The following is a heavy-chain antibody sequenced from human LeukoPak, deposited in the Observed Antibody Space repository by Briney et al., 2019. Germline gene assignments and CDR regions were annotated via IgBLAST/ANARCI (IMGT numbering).Heavy chain of an antibody. Sequence: GGSLRLSCAASGFTFSNAWMSWVRQAPGKGLEWVGRIKSKTDGGTTDYAAPVKGRFTISRDDSKSTLYLQMNSLKTEDTAVYYCTTDREWELLWDYWGQGTLVTVSS. D-gene: IGHD1-26*01. CDR3: TTDREWELLWDY. J-gene: IGHJ4*02. CDR1: GFTFSNAW. V-gene: IGHV3-15*01. CDR2: IKSKTDGGTT.